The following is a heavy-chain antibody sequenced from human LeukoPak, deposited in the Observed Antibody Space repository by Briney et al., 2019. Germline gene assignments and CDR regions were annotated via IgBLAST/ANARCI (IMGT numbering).Heavy chain of an antibody. J-gene: IGHJ5*02. Sequence: GASVKVSCKASGYTFTSYAMHWVRQAPGQRLEWMGWINAGNGNTKYSQKFQGRVTITRDTSASTAYMELSSLRSEDTAVYYCAISLISGYFRFDPWGQGTLVTVSS. CDR3: AISLISGYFRFDP. V-gene: IGHV1-3*01. D-gene: IGHD2-21*01. CDR2: INAGNGNT. CDR1: GYTFTSYA.